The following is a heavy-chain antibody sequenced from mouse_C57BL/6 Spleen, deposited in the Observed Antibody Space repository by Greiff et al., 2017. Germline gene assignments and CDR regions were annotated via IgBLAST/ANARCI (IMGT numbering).Heavy chain of an antibody. J-gene: IGHJ4*01. Sequence: VQLQQSGPGLVQPSQSLSITCTVSGFSLTSYGVHWVRQPPGKGLEWLGVIWSGGSTDYNAAFISRLSISKDNSKSQVFFKMNSLQADDTAIYYCAKRWGDDYDAYAMDYWGQGTSVTVSS. CDR1: GFSLTSYG. CDR3: AKRWGDDYDAYAMDY. CDR2: IWSGGST. D-gene: IGHD2-4*01. V-gene: IGHV2-4*01.